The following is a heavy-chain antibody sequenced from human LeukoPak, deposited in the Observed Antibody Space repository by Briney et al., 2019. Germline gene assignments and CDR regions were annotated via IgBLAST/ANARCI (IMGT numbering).Heavy chain of an antibody. D-gene: IGHD2-15*01. J-gene: IGHJ4*02. CDR3: AKEENLSGGSCPN. CDR1: GFPFSDSW. V-gene: IGHV3-74*01. Sequence: GGSLRLSCAASGFPFSDSWMHWVRQTPGKALVWVARINGDGSSTHYADFVEGRFTISRDNAKNTLYLQMNSLRAEDTAVYYCAKEENLSGGSCPNWGQGTLVTVSS. CDR2: INGDGSST.